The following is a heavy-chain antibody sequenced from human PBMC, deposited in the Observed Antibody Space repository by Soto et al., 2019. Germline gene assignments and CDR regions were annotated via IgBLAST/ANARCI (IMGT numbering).Heavy chain of an antibody. J-gene: IGHJ5*02. CDR2: LNTYNGNT. D-gene: IGHD6-13*01. V-gene: IGHV1-18*01. CDR3: ERDVLYSVSGDRRFDP. CDR1: GYTFNSYG. Sequence: QVPLVQSGGEVKKPGASVRVSCKASGYTFNSYGISWVRQAPGQGLEWMGWLNTYNGNTNYAQKFQGRVSMTTDTPTSTAYLELRSLGFDATAVYYWERDVLYSVSGDRRFDPGGQGTLGTVSS.